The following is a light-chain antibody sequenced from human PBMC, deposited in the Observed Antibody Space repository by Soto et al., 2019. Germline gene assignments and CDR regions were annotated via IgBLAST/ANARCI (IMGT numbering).Light chain of an antibody. V-gene: IGLV2-23*01. J-gene: IGLJ2*01. CDR2: EGS. CDR3: SSYAGTTTFVV. Sequence: QSVLTQPASVSGSPGQSITISCTGSSSDVGRYNLVSWYQHHPGKAPKLMIYEGSKRPSGVSNRFSGSKSGSTASLTISGLQAEDEADYYCSSYAGTTTFVVFGGGTKLTV. CDR1: SSDVGRYNL.